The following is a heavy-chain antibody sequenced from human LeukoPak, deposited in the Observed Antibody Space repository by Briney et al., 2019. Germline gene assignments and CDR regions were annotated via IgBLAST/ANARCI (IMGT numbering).Heavy chain of an antibody. J-gene: IGHJ4*02. V-gene: IGHV3-66*01. Sequence: PGGSLRLSCAASGFTVSNNYMTWVRQAPGKGLEWVSLIYSGGSTYYADSVKGRFTISRDNSKNTVYLQMNSLRAEDTAVYYCARDRGYSYVNWGQGTLVTVSS. CDR2: IYSGGST. CDR3: ARDRGYSYVN. CDR1: GFTVSNNY. D-gene: IGHD5-18*01.